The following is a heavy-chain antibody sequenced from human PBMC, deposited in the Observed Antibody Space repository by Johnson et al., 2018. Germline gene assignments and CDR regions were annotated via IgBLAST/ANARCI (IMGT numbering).Heavy chain of an antibody. D-gene: IGHD3-22*01. V-gene: IGHV3-9*01. CDR2: ISWNSGSI. Sequence: VQLVQSGGGLVQPGRSLRLSCAASGFTFDDYAMHWVRQAPGKGLEWGSGISWNSGSIGYADSVKGRFPISRDNAKNSLYLQMNSLRAEDTALYYCAKVLSKYDSSGYYYGLGAFDIWGQGTMVTVSS. J-gene: IGHJ3*02. CDR1: GFTFDDYA. CDR3: AKVLSKYDSSGYYYGLGAFDI.